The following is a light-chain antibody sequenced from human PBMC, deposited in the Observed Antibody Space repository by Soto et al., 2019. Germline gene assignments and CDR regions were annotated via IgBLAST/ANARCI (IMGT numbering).Light chain of an antibody. CDR3: QTWGTGIHVV. CDR2: LDSDGSH. Sequence: QLVLTQSPSASASLGASVKLTCTLSSGHSSYAIAWHQQQPEKGPRYLMKLDSDGSHTKGDAIPDRFSGSSSGAEGYLTISSLQSEDEADYYCQTWGTGIHVVFGGGTKLTVL. J-gene: IGLJ2*01. CDR1: SGHSSYA. V-gene: IGLV4-69*01.